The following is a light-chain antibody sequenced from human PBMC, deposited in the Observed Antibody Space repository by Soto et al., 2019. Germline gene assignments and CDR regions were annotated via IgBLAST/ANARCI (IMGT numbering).Light chain of an antibody. V-gene: IGKV3-15*01. CDR1: QSISSY. CDR2: GAS. Sequence: EIQMTQSPSTLSVSVGERVTITCRASQSISSYLAWYQQKPGQAPRLLIYGASTRATGIPARFSGSGSGTEFTLTISSLQSEDFAVYYCQQYNNWPLTFGGGTKVEIK. J-gene: IGKJ4*01. CDR3: QQYNNWPLT.